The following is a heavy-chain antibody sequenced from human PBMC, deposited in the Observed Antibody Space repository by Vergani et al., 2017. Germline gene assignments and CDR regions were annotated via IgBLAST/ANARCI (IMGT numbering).Heavy chain of an antibody. CDR3: ARVNTETNGHLYYYYYMDV. V-gene: IGHV4-34*01. J-gene: IGHJ6*03. CDR1: GGSFTSYH. CDR2: IDTTGRP. Sequence: QVQLQQWGGGLLKPSETLSLTCVVNGGSFTSYHWTWIRQSPGAGLEWVGDIDTTGRPVYNPSLKSRLTLSVAKSRNQFSLTLNSVTATDTAIYFCARVNTETNGHLYYYYYMDVGGQGTAVTVS. D-gene: IGHD4-11*01.